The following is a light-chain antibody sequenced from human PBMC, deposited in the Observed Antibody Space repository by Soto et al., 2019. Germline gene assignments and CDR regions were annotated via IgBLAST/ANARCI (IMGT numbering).Light chain of an antibody. CDR2: KAS. Sequence: DIQMTQSPSTLSASVGDRVTITCRASQSISSRLAWYQQKPGKAPQVLIYKASSLQSGVPSRFSGSGSGTEFTLTISSLQPDDFATYYCQQYSSYSTWTFGQGTKGGYQ. CDR1: QSISSR. CDR3: QQYSSYSTWT. V-gene: IGKV1-5*03. J-gene: IGKJ1*01.